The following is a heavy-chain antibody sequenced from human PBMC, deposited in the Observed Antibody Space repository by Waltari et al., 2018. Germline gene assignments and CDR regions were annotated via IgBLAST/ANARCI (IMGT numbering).Heavy chain of an antibody. CDR1: GDSIVATYC. Sequence: QLQLQESGPGLVKPAGTLSLPCTVSGDSIVATYCWSWVRQSQGRGLEWIGHVRGAGKTNYIPCFAGRVAVSLDTYNDQFSLTVTSATAADTAIYYCARDRGRGLYLDSWGPGTLVTVSP. J-gene: IGHJ4*02. CDR2: VRGAGKT. V-gene: IGHV4-4*02. D-gene: IGHD1-1*01. CDR3: ARDRGRGLYLDS.